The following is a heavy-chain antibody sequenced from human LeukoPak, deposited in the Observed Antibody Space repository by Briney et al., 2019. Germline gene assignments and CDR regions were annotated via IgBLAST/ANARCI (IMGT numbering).Heavy chain of an antibody. CDR2: INSDGTST. Sequence: GGSLRLSCAASGFTFSSHWMHWVRQVPGKGLVWVSHINSDGTSTNYADSVKGRFTISRDNAKNTLYLQMNSLRAEDTAVYYCTSPIPKDGSAYRPDYYYYDMDVWGQGTTVTVSS. CDR3: TSPIPKDGSAYRPDYYYYDMDV. V-gene: IGHV3-74*01. D-gene: IGHD3-22*01. J-gene: IGHJ6*02. CDR1: GFTFSSHW.